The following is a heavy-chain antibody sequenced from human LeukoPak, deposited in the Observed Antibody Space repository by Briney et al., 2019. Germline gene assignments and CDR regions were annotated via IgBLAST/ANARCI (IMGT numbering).Heavy chain of an antibody. CDR3: ARAPHYYDSSGGDAFDI. CDR2: ISYDGSNK. CDR1: GFTFSSYA. D-gene: IGHD3-22*01. V-gene: IGHV3-30-3*01. Sequence: PGGSLRLSCAASGFTFSSYAMHWVRQAPGKGLEWVAVISYDGSNKYYADSVKGRFTISRDNSKNTLYLQMNSLRAEDTAVYYCARAPHYYDSSGGDAFDIWGQGTMVTVSS. J-gene: IGHJ3*02.